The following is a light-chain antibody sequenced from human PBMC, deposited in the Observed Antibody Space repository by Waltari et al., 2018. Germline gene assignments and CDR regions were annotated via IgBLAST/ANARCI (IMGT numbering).Light chain of an antibody. CDR3: QQTNSFPRT. CDR2: SAS. CDR1: QAIDNW. J-gene: IGKJ1*01. Sequence: DIQMTQSPSFVSASVGDRVTITCRASQAIDNWLVWYQQKPGKAPKFLIYSASSLQSGVPSRFVGSGSGTDFILTISRLQPEDSATYYCQQTNSFPRTFGQGTKVAIK. V-gene: IGKV1-12*01.